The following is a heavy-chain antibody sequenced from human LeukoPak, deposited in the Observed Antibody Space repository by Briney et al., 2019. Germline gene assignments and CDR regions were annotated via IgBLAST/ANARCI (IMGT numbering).Heavy chain of an antibody. V-gene: IGHV4-61*02. Sequence: PSQTLSLTCTVSGGSISSGSYYWSWIRQPAGKGLEWIGRIYTSESTNYNPSLKSRVTISVDTSKNQFSLKLSSVTAADTAVYYCARGPYYYDSSGLFDYWGQGTLVTVSS. D-gene: IGHD3-22*01. CDR2: IYTSEST. CDR1: GGSISSGSYY. J-gene: IGHJ4*02. CDR3: ARGPYYYDSSGLFDY.